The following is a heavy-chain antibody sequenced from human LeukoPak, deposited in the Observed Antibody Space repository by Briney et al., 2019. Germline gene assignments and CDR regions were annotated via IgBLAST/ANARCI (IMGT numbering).Heavy chain of an antibody. CDR2: IYYSGST. J-gene: IGHJ4*02. CDR1: GGSISSYY. Sequence: SETLSLTCTVSGGSISSYYWSWIRRPPGKGLEGIGYIYYSGSTNYNPSLKSRVTISVDPSKNQFSLKLSSVTAADTAVYYCATRRIAVAAPFDFWGQGTLVTVSS. D-gene: IGHD6-19*01. V-gene: IGHV4-59*01. CDR3: ATRRIAVAAPFDF.